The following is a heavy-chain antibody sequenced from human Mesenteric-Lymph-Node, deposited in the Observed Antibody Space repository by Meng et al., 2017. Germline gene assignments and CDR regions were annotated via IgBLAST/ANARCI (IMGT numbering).Heavy chain of an antibody. CDR2: INSDGSIT. Sequence: GGSLRLSCAASGFTFSSYAMSWVRQAPGKGLEWVSRINSDGSITTYADSVEGRFTISRDNAKNTLYLQMNSLRAEDTAVYYCATVYYYDSSGQADFDYWGQGTLVTVSS. J-gene: IGHJ4*02. V-gene: IGHV3-74*01. D-gene: IGHD3-22*01. CDR1: GFTFSSYA. CDR3: ATVYYYDSSGQADFDY.